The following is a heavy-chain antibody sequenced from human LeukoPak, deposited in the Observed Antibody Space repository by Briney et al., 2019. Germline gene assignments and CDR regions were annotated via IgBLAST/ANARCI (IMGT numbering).Heavy chain of an antibody. J-gene: IGHJ4*02. V-gene: IGHV4-39*01. CDR3: ARPGRRDYYFDY. CDR2: IYYSGST. CDR1: GGSISSSSYY. Sequence: PSETLSLTCTVSGGSISSSSYYWGWIRQPPGKGLEWIGSIYYSGSTYYNPSLKSRVTISVDTSKNQFSLKLSSVTAAGTAVYYCARPGRRDYYFDYWGQGTLVTVSS. D-gene: IGHD2-21*02.